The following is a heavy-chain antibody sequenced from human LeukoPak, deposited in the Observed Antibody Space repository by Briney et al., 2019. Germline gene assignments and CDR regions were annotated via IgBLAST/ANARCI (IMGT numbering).Heavy chain of an antibody. CDR3: ARAIYSSGWYGSGATYYYFDY. Sequence: GGSLRLPCAASGFIFSTYWMTWVRQAPGKGLEWVANIKQDGSEKYYVDSVKGRFTISRDNAKNSLYLQMNSLRVEDTAVYYCARAIYSSGWYGSGATYYYFDYWGQGALVTVYS. J-gene: IGHJ4*02. D-gene: IGHD6-19*01. CDR2: IKQDGSEK. V-gene: IGHV3-7*04. CDR1: GFIFSTYW.